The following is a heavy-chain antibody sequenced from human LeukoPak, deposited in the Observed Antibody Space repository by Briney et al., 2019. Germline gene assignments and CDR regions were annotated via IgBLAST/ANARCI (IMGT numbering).Heavy chain of an antibody. D-gene: IGHD3-3*01. Sequence: PGGSLRLSCAASGFTFSSCAMHWVRQAPGKGLELVANIKQDRSEKYYVDSVKGRFTISRDNAKNSLYLQMNSLRAEDTAVYYCARLREIPVFGVVTKSTSYFDYWGQGTLVTVSS. J-gene: IGHJ4*02. CDR1: GFTFSSCA. CDR3: ARLREIPVFGVVTKSTSYFDY. V-gene: IGHV3-7*01. CDR2: IKQDRSEK.